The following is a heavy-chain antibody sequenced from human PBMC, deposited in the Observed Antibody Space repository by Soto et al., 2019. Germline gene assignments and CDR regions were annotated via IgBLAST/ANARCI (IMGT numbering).Heavy chain of an antibody. Sequence: GGSLRLSCAASGFTFSSYAMSWVRQAPGKGLEWVSAISGSGGSTYYADSVKGRFTISRDNSKNTLYLQMNSLRAEDTAVYYCANSLNSGLLLHAFDIWGQGTMVTVSS. J-gene: IGHJ3*02. CDR1: GFTFSSYA. CDR2: ISGSGGST. CDR3: ANSLNSGLLLHAFDI. D-gene: IGHD2-15*01. V-gene: IGHV3-23*01.